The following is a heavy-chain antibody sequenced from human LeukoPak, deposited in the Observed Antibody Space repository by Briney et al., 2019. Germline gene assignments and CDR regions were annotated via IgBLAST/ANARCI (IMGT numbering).Heavy chain of an antibody. D-gene: IGHD3-10*01. CDR2: INTDGSST. CDR3: AKGEPSGGGSGSYRRQFDY. V-gene: IGHV3-74*01. CDR1: GFTFSSYW. J-gene: IGHJ4*02. Sequence: GGSLRLSCAAAGFTFSSYWMHWVRQAPGKGLVWVSRINTDGSSTIYADSVKGRFTISRDNAKNTLYLQMNSLRAEDTAVYYCAKGEPSGGGSGSYRRQFDYWGQGTLVTVSS.